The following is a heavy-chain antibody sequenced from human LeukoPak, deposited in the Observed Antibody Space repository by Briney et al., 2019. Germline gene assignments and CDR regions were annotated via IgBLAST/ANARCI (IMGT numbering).Heavy chain of an antibody. CDR1: GFTFSNNG. D-gene: IGHD1-26*01. CDR2: ISPSGDIT. V-gene: IGHV3-23*01. Sequence: GGSLRLSCAASGFTFSNNGMNWVRQAPGKGLEWVSGISPSGDITYYADSVKGRFTVSRDNSKNTLYLQMNSLRAEDTAVYYCARGSGTLDYYFDYWGQGALVTVSS. J-gene: IGHJ4*02. CDR3: ARGSGTLDYYFDY.